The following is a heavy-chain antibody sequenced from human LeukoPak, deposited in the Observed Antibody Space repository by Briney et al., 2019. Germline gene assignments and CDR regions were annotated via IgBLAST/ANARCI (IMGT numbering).Heavy chain of an antibody. Sequence: PGGSLRLSCAASGFTFRSYAMSWVRQAPGKGLEWVSSITSSGAATYYADSVKGRFTISRDNSDSTLYLQMNSLRAEDTAVYYCAKDRPNYYGSNGHYYKLNGDCWGQGTLVTVSS. D-gene: IGHD3-22*01. V-gene: IGHV3-23*01. J-gene: IGHJ4*02. CDR2: ITSSGAAT. CDR1: GFTFRSYA. CDR3: AKDRPNYYGSNGHYYKLNGDC.